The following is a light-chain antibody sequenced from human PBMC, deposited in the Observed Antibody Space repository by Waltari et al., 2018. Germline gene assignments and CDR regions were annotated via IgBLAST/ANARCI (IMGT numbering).Light chain of an antibody. J-gene: IGKJ4*01. Sequence: DIQMTQSPSSVSASIGDRVTITCRASQGISTWLAWYQRKPGQAPKLLIYAASHLQSGVPSRFSGSGSGTDFTLTITSLQPEDFATYYCQQTNSFPLTFGGGTQVEMK. V-gene: IGKV1-12*01. CDR3: QQTNSFPLT. CDR2: AAS. CDR1: QGISTW.